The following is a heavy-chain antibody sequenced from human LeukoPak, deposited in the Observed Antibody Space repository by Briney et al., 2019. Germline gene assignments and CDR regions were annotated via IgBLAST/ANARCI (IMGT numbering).Heavy chain of an antibody. CDR3: ARDDYSNSYYYYYYMDV. J-gene: IGHJ6*03. CDR1: GGSISSYY. V-gene: IGHV4-4*07. D-gene: IGHD4-11*01. Sequence: SETLFLTCTVSGGSISSYYWSWIRQPAGKGLEWIGRIYTSGSTNYNPSLKSRVTMSVDTSKNQFSLKLSSVTAADTAVYYCARDDYSNSYYYYYYMDVWGKGTTVTVSS. CDR2: IYTSGST.